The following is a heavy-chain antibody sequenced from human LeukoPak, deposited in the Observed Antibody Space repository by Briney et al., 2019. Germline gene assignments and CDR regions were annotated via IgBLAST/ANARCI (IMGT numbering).Heavy chain of an antibody. D-gene: IGHD3-3*01. Sequence: GGSLRLSCAASGFTFSSYAMSWVRQAPGKGLEWVSAISGSGGSTYYADSVKGRFTISSDNSKDTLYLQMNSLRAEDTAVYYCAKGSLPFDFWSGYYLFDYWGQGTLVTVSS. V-gene: IGHV3-23*01. J-gene: IGHJ4*02. CDR2: ISGSGGST. CDR1: GFTFSSYA. CDR3: AKGSLPFDFWSGYYLFDY.